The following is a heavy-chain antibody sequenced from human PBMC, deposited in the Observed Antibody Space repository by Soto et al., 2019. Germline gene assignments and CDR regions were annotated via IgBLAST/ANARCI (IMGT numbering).Heavy chain of an antibody. J-gene: IGHJ4*02. Sequence: EVQLVESVGGLVQPGGSLRLSCAASGFTFSSYWMSRVRQAPGRGLEWMANIKYDGSEKYYVDSVKGRLTISRDNAKNSLYLQMNSLRAEDTAVYYCASSPHKDSRPDYWGQGTLVTVSS. V-gene: IGHV3-7*03. CDR3: ASSPHKDSRPDY. CDR2: IKYDGSEK. CDR1: GFTFSSYW. D-gene: IGHD3-22*01.